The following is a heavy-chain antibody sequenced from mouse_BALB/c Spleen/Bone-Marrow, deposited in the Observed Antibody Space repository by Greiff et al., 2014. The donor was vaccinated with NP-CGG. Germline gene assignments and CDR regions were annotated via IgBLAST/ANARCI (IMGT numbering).Heavy chain of an antibody. V-gene: IGHV1-14*01. D-gene: IGHD3-2*01. CDR2: INPYNDGT. CDR1: GYTFTSYV. CDR3: ASPRQLGLPYYFDY. Sequence: VQLQQPGPELVKPGASVKMSCKASGYTFTSYVMHWVKQKPGQGLEWIGYINPYNDGTKYNEKFKGKATLTSDKSSSTAYMELSSLTSEDSEVSYCASPRQLGLPYYFDYWGQGTTLTVSS. J-gene: IGHJ2*01.